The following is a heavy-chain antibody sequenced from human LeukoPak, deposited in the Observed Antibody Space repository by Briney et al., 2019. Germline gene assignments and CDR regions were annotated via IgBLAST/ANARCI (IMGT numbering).Heavy chain of an antibody. V-gene: IGHV4-59*08. Sequence: SETLSLTCTVSGVSISSYYWSWIRQPPGKGLEWIGYIYYSGSTNYNPSLKSRVTISVDTSKNQFSLKLSSVTAADTAVYYCARLTGVYYYYYMDVWGKGTTVTVSS. CDR3: ARLTGVYYYYYMDV. CDR1: GVSISSYY. D-gene: IGHD1-14*01. CDR2: IYYSGST. J-gene: IGHJ6*03.